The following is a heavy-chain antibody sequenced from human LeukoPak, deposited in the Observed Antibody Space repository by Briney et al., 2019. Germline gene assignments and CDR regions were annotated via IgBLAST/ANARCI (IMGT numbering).Heavy chain of an antibody. CDR2: INSDGSST. D-gene: IGHD6-19*01. J-gene: IGHJ4*02. V-gene: IGHV3-74*01. CDR1: GFTFSSYW. Sequence: GGSLRLSCAASGFTFSSYWMHWVRQAPGKGLVWVSRINSDGSSTSYADSVKGRFTISRDNAKNTLYLQMNSLRAEDTAVYYCAKGGIAVAGTTYDYWGQGTLVTVSS. CDR3: AKGGIAVAGTTYDY.